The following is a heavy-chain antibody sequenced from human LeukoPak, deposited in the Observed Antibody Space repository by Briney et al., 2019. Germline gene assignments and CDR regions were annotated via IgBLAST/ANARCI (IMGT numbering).Heavy chain of an antibody. Sequence: GGSLRLSCAASGFTFSNYDMHWVRQVKGKGLEWVSAIGIAGDTFYPGSVQGRFTISRENAKNSVYLQMKSLRDGDTAVYYCGRGYCSGGSCAGSLDHWGQGTLVTV. CDR3: GRGYCSGGSCAGSLDH. J-gene: IGHJ4*02. V-gene: IGHV3-13*04. D-gene: IGHD2-15*01. CDR1: GFTFSNYD. CDR2: IGIAGDT.